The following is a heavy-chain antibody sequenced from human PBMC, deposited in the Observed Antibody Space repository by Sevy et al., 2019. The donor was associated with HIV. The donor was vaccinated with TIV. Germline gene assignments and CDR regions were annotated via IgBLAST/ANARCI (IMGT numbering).Heavy chain of an antibody. CDR3: ARDDTATPTYFDY. V-gene: IGHV3-30-3*01. D-gene: IGHD2-15*01. Sequence: GGSLRLSCAASGFTFSSYAMHWVRQAPGKGLEWVPVISYDGSNKYYADSVKGRFTISRDNSKNTLYLQMNSLRAEDTAVYYCARDDTATPTYFDYWGQGTLVTVSS. J-gene: IGHJ4*02. CDR1: GFTFSSYA. CDR2: ISYDGSNK.